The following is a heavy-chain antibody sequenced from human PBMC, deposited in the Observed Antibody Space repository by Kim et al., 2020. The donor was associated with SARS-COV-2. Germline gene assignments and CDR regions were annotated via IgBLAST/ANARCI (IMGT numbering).Heavy chain of an antibody. Sequence: GGSLRLSCAASGFTFSSYGMHWVRQAPGKGLEWVAVISYDGSNKYYADSVKGRFTISRDNSKNTLYLQMNSLRAEDTAVYYCAKERGYCSGGSCRPEHKYFDYWGQGTLVTVSS. D-gene: IGHD2-15*01. V-gene: IGHV3-30*18. J-gene: IGHJ4*02. CDR1: GFTFSSYG. CDR3: AKERGYCSGGSCRPEHKYFDY. CDR2: ISYDGSNK.